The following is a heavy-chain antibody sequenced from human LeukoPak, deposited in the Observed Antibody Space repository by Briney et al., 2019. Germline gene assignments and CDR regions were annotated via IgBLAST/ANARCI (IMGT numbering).Heavy chain of an antibody. Sequence: ASVKVSCKVSGYTLTDLSMHWVRQAPGKGLEWMGGFDPEDGEAIYAQKFQGRVTTTEDTSTDTAYVELSSLRSEDTAVYYCATVILYSSSFDYWGQGTLVTVSS. CDR1: GYTLTDLS. CDR2: FDPEDGEA. V-gene: IGHV1-24*01. J-gene: IGHJ4*02. D-gene: IGHD6-13*01. CDR3: ATVILYSSSFDY.